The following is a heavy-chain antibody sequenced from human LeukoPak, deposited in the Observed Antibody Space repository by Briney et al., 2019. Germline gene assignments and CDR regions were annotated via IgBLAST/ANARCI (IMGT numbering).Heavy chain of an antibody. J-gene: IGHJ5*02. CDR1: GYSFSSYW. CDR2: IYPGDSDT. Sequence: GESLQIASKGSGYSFSSYWIAWVRQMPGKGLEWMGIIYPGDSDTRYSPSFQGQVTISADKSISTAYLQWSSLKASDTAMYYCARRRGTTGTTSNWFDPWGQGNLVTVSS. D-gene: IGHD1-1*01. V-gene: IGHV5-51*01. CDR3: ARRRGTTGTTSNWFDP.